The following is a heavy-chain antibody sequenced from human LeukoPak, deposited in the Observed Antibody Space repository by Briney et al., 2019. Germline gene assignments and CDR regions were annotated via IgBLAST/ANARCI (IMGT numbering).Heavy chain of an antibody. CDR2: IRRRSSFI. V-gene: IGHV3-21*01. D-gene: IGHD5-24*01. CDR1: GFTFSSDS. Sequence: RSGGSLILACSASGFTFSSDSVNSVRQARGKGHEWDSSIRRRSSFIYYADSVKGRFTISRDNAKNSLYLQMNSLRAEDTGVYYCARDGVATTPLDHWGPGTPVTVSS. CDR3: ARDGVATTPLDH. J-gene: IGHJ4*02.